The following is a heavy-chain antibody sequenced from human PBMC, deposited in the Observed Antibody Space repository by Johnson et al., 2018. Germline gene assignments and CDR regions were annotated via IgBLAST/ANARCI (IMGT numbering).Heavy chain of an antibody. J-gene: IGHJ3*02. CDR1: RFAFRRCC. CDR3: SFFGVVDAFDI. V-gene: IGHV3-7*03. CDR2: IKPDGSEK. D-gene: IGHD3-3*01. Sequence: VQLVESGGGLVQPGGSLRLSCAASRFAFRRCCMSWVRQAPGKGLQWVANIKPDGSEKYYVASLKGRFTISRGNAKNSLYLQMNSLRDEDTAVYYCSFFGVVDAFDIWGQGTMVTVSS.